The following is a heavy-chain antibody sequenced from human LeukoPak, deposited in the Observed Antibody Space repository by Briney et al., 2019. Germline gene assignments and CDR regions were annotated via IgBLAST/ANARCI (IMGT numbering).Heavy chain of an antibody. V-gene: IGHV3-30*04. CDR3: ARDWGSGWYYYYGMDV. CDR1: GFTFSSYA. Sequence: GGSLRLSCGASGFTFSSYAMHWVRQAPGKGLEWVAVISYDGSNKYYADSVKGRFTISRDNSKNTLYLQMNSLRAEDTAVYYCARDWGSGWYYYYGMDVWGKGTTVTVSS. J-gene: IGHJ6*04. D-gene: IGHD6-19*01. CDR2: ISYDGSNK.